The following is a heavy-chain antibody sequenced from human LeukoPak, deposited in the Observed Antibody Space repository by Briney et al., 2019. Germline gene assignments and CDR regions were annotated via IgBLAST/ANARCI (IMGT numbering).Heavy chain of an antibody. Sequence: GGSLRLSCAASGFTFSSYDMHWVRQATGRGLEWVSGVAGAGDTYYADSVKGRFTISRENGKNSLYLQMNSLRAGDTAVYYCARGGIRGVTWNRLDPWGQGTLVTVSS. J-gene: IGHJ5*02. V-gene: IGHV3-13*01. CDR2: VAGAGDT. CDR1: GFTFSSYD. CDR3: ARGGIRGVTWNRLDP. D-gene: IGHD3-10*01.